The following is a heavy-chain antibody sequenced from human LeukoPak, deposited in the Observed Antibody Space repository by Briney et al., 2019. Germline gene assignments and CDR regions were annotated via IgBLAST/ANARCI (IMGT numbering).Heavy chain of an antibody. CDR2: ISTSSIYI. D-gene: IGHD2-2*01. V-gene: IGHV3-21*01. J-gene: IGHJ3*02. CDR3: ARGHGVVAASDAAFDM. CDR1: GFTFSSYS. Sequence: NPGGSLRLACAASGFTFSSYSMNWVRQAPGKGLEWVSSISTSSIYIYYADSLKGRFTISRDNAKNSLWLQMNSLRAEDTAVYYCARGHGVVAASDAAFDMWGQGTMVTVSS.